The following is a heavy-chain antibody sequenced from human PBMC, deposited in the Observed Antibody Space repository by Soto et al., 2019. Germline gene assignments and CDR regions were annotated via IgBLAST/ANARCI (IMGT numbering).Heavy chain of an antibody. CDR3: ARDGRTGTTLPYGGLDQ. J-gene: IGHJ4*02. V-gene: IGHV3-30-3*01. CDR1: GFTFRSYA. Sequence: GGSLRLSCAASGFTFRSYAIHWVRQAPGKGLEWVAIISYDGSTKFYTDSVKGRFTISRDNSNNTLYVQMNRLRSEDTAIYYCARDGRTGTTLPYGGLDQWGQGTLVTVSS. CDR2: ISYDGSTK. D-gene: IGHD3-10*01.